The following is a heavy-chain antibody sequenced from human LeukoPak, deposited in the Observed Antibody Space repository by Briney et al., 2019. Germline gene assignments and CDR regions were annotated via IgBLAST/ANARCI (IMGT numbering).Heavy chain of an antibody. D-gene: IGHD5-24*01. CDR2: INHSGST. CDR3: ARAGWLQWDAFDI. CDR1: GGSISSGSYY. J-gene: IGHJ3*02. V-gene: IGHV4-39*07. Sequence: PSETLSLTCAVSGGSISSGSYYWSWIRQPPGKGLEWIGEINHSGSTNYNPSLKSRVTISVDTSKNRFSLKLSSVTAADTAVYYCARAGWLQWDAFDIWGQGTMVTVSS.